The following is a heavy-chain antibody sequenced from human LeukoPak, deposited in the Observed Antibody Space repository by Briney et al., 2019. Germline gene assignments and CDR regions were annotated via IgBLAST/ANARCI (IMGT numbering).Heavy chain of an antibody. J-gene: IGHJ4*02. D-gene: IGHD2-2*01. CDR3: ARSALLTADPFDY. CDR1: GFTFSSYA. Sequence: PGGSLRLSCAASGFTFSSYAMSWVRQAPGKGLEWVSAISGSGGSTYYADSVKDRFTVSRDSSKNTLYLEMNSLRAEDTAIYYCARSALLTADPFDYWGQGTLVTVSS. CDR2: ISGSGGST. V-gene: IGHV3-23*01.